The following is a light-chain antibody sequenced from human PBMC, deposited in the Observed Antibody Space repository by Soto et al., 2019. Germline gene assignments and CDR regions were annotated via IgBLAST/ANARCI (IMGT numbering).Light chain of an antibody. CDR2: NTN. CDR1: SGPVFTSSY. CDR3: LLYLGGGIWV. J-gene: IGLJ3*02. V-gene: IGLV8-61*01. Sequence: QTVETQEPSFSVSPGGTVTLTCGLSSGPVFTSSYPNWYQQTPGQAPRTRIFNTNTRSSGVPDRFSGSILGDKAALTITGAQADDDSYYYCLLYLGGGIWVFGGVTQHTVL.